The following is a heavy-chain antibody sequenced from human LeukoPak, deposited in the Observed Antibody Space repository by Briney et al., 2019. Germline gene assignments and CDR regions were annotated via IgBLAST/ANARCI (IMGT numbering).Heavy chain of an antibody. D-gene: IGHD1-14*01. CDR2: ISGSGVAI. V-gene: IGHV3-48*03. CDR3: VRDGVPGQTVFEY. CDR1: GFTFSGYE. J-gene: IGHJ4*02. Sequence: QPGGSLRLSCAASGFTFSGYEINWVRQAPGKGLEWVSHISGSGVAIHYSDSVKGRFTISRDNAKNSLYLQMDSLRVEDAAVYYCVRDGVPGQTVFEYWGQGTLVIVSS.